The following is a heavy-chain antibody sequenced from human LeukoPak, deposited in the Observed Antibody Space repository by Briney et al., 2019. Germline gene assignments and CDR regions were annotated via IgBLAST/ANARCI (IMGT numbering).Heavy chain of an antibody. V-gene: IGHV4-59*01. D-gene: IGHD3-10*01. Sequence: PPETLSLTCTVSGASISTYYWSWIRQPPGRGLEWIGYIFYNGITNYNPSLYSRLTISLDTSKKQFSLKLTSVTAADTAVYYCARHNYYGSGSFDHWGQGTLVTVSS. CDR3: ARHNYYGSGSFDH. CDR1: GASISTYY. CDR2: IFYNGIT. J-gene: IGHJ4*02.